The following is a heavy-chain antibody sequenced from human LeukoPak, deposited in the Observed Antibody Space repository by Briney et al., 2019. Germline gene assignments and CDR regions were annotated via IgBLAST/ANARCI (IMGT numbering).Heavy chain of an antibody. V-gene: IGHV4-61*02. Sequence: PSETLSLTCTVSGGSISSGSYYWSWIRQPAGKGLEWIGRIYTSGSTNYNPSLKSRVTISVDTSKNQFSLKLSSVTAADTAVYYCARDDDYGDLDPWGQGTLVTVSS. CDR3: ARDDDYGDLDP. D-gene: IGHD4-17*01. CDR2: IYTSGST. J-gene: IGHJ5*02. CDR1: GGSISSGSYY.